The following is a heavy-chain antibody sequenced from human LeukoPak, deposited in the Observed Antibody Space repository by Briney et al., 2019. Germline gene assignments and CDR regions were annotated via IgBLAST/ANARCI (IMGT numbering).Heavy chain of an antibody. CDR3: ASRLGGFDG. V-gene: IGHV4-39*01. D-gene: IGHD3-16*01. J-gene: IGHJ4*02. CDR2: IYYTGST. Sequence: AETLSLTCSVSGGSISGSGYYWAWIRQPPGKGLEWIGSIYYTGSTHYNSSLKSRVTMSVDTSKNQFSLKLSSVTAADTAVYYCASRLGGFDGGGQASSVTVSS. CDR1: GGSISGSGYY.